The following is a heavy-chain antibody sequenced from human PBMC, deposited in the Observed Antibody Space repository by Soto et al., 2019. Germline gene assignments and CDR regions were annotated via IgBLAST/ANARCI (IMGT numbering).Heavy chain of an antibody. CDR1: GFTFSSYA. V-gene: IGHV3-23*01. J-gene: IGHJ4*02. CDR3: AKDRSSFAYDSYPFDY. D-gene: IGHD3-22*01. CDR2: ISGSGGST. Sequence: EVQLLESGGGLVQPGGSLRLSCAASGFTFSSYAMSWVRQAPGKGLEWVSAISGSGGSTYYADSVKGRFTISRDNSKNPLYLQMNSLRAEDTAVYYCAKDRSSFAYDSYPFDYWGQGTLVTVSS.